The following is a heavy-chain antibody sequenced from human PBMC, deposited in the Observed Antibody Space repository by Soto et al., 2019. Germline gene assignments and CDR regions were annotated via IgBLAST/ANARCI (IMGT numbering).Heavy chain of an antibody. V-gene: IGHV4-34*01. J-gene: IGHJ6*02. D-gene: IGHD6-19*01. CDR2: INHSGST. Sequence: SETLSLTCAVYGGSFSGYYLSWIRQPPGKGLEWIGEINHSGSTNYNPSLKSRVTISVDTSKNQFSLKLSSVTAADTAVYYCARAGYSSGWYSSPYYYYGMDVWGQGTTVTVSS. CDR3: ARAGYSSGWYSSPYYYYGMDV. CDR1: GGSFSGYY.